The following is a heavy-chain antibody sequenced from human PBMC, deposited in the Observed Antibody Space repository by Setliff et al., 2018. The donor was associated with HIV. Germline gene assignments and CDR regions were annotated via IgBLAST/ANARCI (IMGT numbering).Heavy chain of an antibody. J-gene: IGHJ4*02. CDR1: GFAFSDYS. V-gene: IGHV3-48*04. D-gene: IGHD3-22*01. Sequence: PGGSLRLSCAASGFAFSDYSMNWVRQAPGKGPEWLSYISGSSSTKYYADSVKGRFTVSRDNAKNSLYLHINSLRAEDTAVYYCARHELVGYYYSIDYWGQGTLVTVSS. CDR2: ISGSSSTK. CDR3: ARHELVGYYYSIDY.